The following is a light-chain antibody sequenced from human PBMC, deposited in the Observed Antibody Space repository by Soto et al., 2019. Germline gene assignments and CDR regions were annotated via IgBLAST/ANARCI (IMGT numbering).Light chain of an antibody. CDR2: EVG. CDR1: SSDVGGHNH. V-gene: IGLV2-14*01. CDR3: NSYTSSTTHV. J-gene: IGLJ1*01. Sequence: QSALTQPASVSGSPGQSITISCTGSSSDVGGHNHVSWYQQHPGKAPKLIIYEVGNRPSGVSNRFSGSKSGNTASLTISGLQAEDEADYYCNSYTSSTTHVFGTGPKLTVL.